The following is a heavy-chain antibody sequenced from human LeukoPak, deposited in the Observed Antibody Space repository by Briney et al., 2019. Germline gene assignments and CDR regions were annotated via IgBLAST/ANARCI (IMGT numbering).Heavy chain of an antibody. D-gene: IGHD2-15*01. V-gene: IGHV3-11*01. CDR3: ARGRLRGDAFDI. J-gene: IGHJ3*02. CDR2: ISGSGSTI. Sequence: GGSLRLSCAASGFTFSDYYMNWIRQAPGKGLEWISYISGSGSTIYYADSAKGRFTISRDNAKNSLYLQMNSLRADDTAVYYCARGRLRGDAFDIWGQGTMVTVSS. CDR1: GFTFSDYY.